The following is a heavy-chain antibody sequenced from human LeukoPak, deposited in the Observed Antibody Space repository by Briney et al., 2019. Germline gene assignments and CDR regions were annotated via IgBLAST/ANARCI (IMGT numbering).Heavy chain of an antibody. D-gene: IGHD3-22*01. J-gene: IGHJ3*02. CDR3: AVDLDDSSGYIAFDI. V-gene: IGHV1-58*02. CDR2: IVVGSGNT. Sequence: SVKVSCKASGFTFTSSAMQWVRQARGQRLEWIGWIVVGSGNTNYAQKFQERVTITRDMSTSTAYMELSNLRSEDTAVYYCAVDLDDSSGYIAFDIWGQGTMVTVS. CDR1: GFTFTSSA.